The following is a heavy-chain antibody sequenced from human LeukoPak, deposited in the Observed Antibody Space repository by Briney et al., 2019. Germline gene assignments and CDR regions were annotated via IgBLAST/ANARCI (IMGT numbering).Heavy chain of an antibody. Sequence: SGGSLRLSCAASGFTFSSYGMHWVRQAPGKGLGGVAVIRYDGSNKYYADSVKGRFTISRDNSKNTLYLQMNSLRAEDTAGNYRAPQSVTVRVRTQSPIFFDIWGPETQGTVSS. J-gene: IGHJ4*02. CDR1: GFTFSSYG. V-gene: IGHV3-30*02. CDR3: APQSVTVRVRTQSPIFFDI. CDR2: IRYDGSNK. D-gene: IGHD1-14*01.